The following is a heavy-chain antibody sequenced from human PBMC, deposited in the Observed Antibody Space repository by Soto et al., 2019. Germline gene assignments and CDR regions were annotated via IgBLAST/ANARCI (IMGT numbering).Heavy chain of an antibody. CDR1: GFTFSSYS. V-gene: IGHV3-21*06. J-gene: IGHJ4*02. D-gene: IGHD6-13*01. Sequence: EVQLVESGGGLVKPGGSLRLSCAASGFTFSSYSMNWVRQAPGKGLEWVSSISSSSSYIYYADSVKGRFTISRDNAKNAPDLQMTSLRAEDTAVYYCARAIAAAGTGLWGQGTLVTVFS. CDR3: ARAIAAAGTGL. CDR2: ISSSSSYI.